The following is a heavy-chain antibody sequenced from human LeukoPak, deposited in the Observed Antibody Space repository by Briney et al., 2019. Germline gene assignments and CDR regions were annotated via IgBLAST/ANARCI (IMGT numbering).Heavy chain of an antibody. CDR3: ASRGYCGGDCYLLAFDY. V-gene: IGHV4-34*01. D-gene: IGHD2-21*02. CDR1: GGSFSGYY. Sequence: KPSETLSLTCAVYGGSFSGYYWSWIRQPPGKGLEWIGEINHSGSTNYNPSLKSRVTISVDTSKNQFSLKLSSVTAADTAVYYCASRGYCGGDCYLLAFDYWGQGTLVTVSS. CDR2: INHSGST. J-gene: IGHJ4*02.